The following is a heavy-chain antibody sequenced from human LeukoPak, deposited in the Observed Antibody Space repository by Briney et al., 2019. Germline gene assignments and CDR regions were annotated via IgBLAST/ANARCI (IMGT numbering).Heavy chain of an antibody. CDR3: ARDVQDIVVVPAATTIAPGAFDI. J-gene: IGHJ3*02. CDR1: GYTFTSYA. Sequence: SVKVSCKASGYTFTSYAMNWVRQAPGQGLEWMGGIIPIFGTANYAQKFQGRVTITTDESTSTAYMELSSLRSEDTAVYYCARDVQDIVVVPAATTIAPGAFDIWGQGTMVTVSS. D-gene: IGHD2-2*01. V-gene: IGHV1-69*05. CDR2: IIPIFGTA.